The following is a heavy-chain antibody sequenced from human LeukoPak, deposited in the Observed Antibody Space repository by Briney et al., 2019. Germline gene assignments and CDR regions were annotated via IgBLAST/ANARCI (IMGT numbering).Heavy chain of an antibody. J-gene: IGHJ5*02. CDR3: ARGRWFDP. CDR2: INHSGST. Sequence: SENLSLTCAVYGGSFSGYYWSWIRQPPGKGLEWIGEINHSGSTNYNPSLKSRVTISVDTSKNQFSLKLSSVTAADTAVYYCARGRWFDPWGQGTLVTVSS. V-gene: IGHV4-34*01. CDR1: GGSFSGYY.